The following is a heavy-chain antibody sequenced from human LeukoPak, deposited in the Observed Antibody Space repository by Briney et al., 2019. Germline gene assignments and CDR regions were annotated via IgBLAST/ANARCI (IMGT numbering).Heavy chain of an antibody. CDR1: GYSISSAYY. CDR3: ARRSQTIAVAFYWYFDL. V-gene: IGHV4-38-2*02. CDR2: IYHSGST. Sequence: SETLSLTCTVSGYSISSAYYWGWIRQPPGKGLEWIGSIYHSGSTHYNPSLKSRVTISADASKNQFSLKLSSVTAADTAVYYCARRSQTIAVAFYWYFDLWGRGTLVTVSS. J-gene: IGHJ2*01. D-gene: IGHD6-19*01.